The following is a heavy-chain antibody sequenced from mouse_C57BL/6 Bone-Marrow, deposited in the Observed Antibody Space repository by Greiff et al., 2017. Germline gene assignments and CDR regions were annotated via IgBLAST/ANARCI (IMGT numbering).Heavy chain of an antibody. V-gene: IGHV5-9*01. CDR1: GFTFSSYT. CDR3: ASLYYYGSSYPPWFAY. D-gene: IGHD1-1*01. Sequence: EVQGVESGGGLVKPGGSLKLSCAASGFTFSSYTMSWVRQTPEKRLEWVATISGGGGNTYYPDSVKGRFTISRDNAKNTLYLQMSSLRSEDTALYCCASLYYYGSSYPPWFAYWGQGTLVTVSA. CDR2: ISGGGGNT. J-gene: IGHJ3*01.